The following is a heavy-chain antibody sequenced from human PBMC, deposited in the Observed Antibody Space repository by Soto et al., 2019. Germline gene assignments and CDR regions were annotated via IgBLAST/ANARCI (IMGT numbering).Heavy chain of an antibody. CDR3: VSQGYYHYSSGYCLLGFDS. J-gene: IGHJ4*02. CDR2: IYPGDSDT. D-gene: IGHD3-22*01. CDR1: GYSFGHFW. Sequence: GESLKISCRGSGYSFGHFWIGWVRPMPGKGLEWMGIIYPGDSDTKYSPSFQGQVTISADKSIRTAHLQWSSLNSSDTAMYYWVSQGYYHYSSGYCLLGFDSCGQGTLVTVFS. V-gene: IGHV5-51*01.